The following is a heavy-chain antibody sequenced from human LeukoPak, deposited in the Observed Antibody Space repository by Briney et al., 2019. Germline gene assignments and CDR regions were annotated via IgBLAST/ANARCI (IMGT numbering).Heavy chain of an antibody. CDR1: SDSIFTSNW. D-gene: IGHD2-21*02. Sequence: PSGTLSLTCTVSSDSIFTSNWWSWVRQPPGKGLEWIGQIFHSGSTSYSPSLKSRVTISMGKSKNQISLRLTSVTAADTAVYYCARLAYCGGDCYGSPDYWGQGTLVTVSS. J-gene: IGHJ4*02. V-gene: IGHV4-4*02. CDR3: ARLAYCGGDCYGSPDY. CDR2: IFHSGST.